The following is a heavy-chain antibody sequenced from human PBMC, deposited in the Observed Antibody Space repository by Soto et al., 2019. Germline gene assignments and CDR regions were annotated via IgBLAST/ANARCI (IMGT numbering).Heavy chain of an antibody. CDR3: ARHRAAMIVVVTPTYFDY. J-gene: IGHJ4*02. CDR2: KYYSGST. Sequence: LSLTCTVSGRSISSSSYYWGWIRQPPGRGLEWIGRKYYSGSTYYNPSLKSRVTISVDTSKNQYSLKLSSVTAADTAVYYCARHRAAMIVVVTPTYFDYWGQRTLVTVAS. D-gene: IGHD3-22*01. CDR1: GRSISSSSYY. V-gene: IGHV4-39*01.